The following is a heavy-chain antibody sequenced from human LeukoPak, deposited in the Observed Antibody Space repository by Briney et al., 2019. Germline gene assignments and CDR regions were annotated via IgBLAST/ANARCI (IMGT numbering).Heavy chain of an antibody. CDR1: GYIFTSYA. V-gene: IGHV1-3*01. Sequence: ASVKVSCKASGYIFTSYAIHWVRQAPGQRLEWMGWINAGNGNTKYSQKFQGRVTMTTDTSTSTAYMELRSLRSDDTAVYYCARDRGPIAASALLPLDYWGQGTLVTVSS. D-gene: IGHD6-13*01. J-gene: IGHJ4*02. CDR3: ARDRGPIAASALLPLDY. CDR2: INAGNGNT.